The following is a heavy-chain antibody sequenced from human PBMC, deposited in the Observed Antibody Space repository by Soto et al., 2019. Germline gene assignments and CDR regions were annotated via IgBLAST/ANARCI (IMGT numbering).Heavy chain of an antibody. Sequence: VGSLRLSCEGSGFTFNDYYMTWIRQAPGKGLEWVAYINTLSTAIYYADSVKGRFTISRDNAKNSLYLQMNGLRAEDTATYYCARRLQWQLRPLDSWGRGTLVTVSS. J-gene: IGHJ4*02. CDR3: ARRLQWQLRPLDS. D-gene: IGHD6-19*01. CDR1: GFTFNDYY. CDR2: INTLSTAI. V-gene: IGHV3-11*01.